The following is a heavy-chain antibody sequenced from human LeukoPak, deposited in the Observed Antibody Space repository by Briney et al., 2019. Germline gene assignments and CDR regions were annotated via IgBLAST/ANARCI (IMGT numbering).Heavy chain of an antibody. D-gene: IGHD3-16*02. V-gene: IGHV3-23*01. CDR2: IGGSSGST. CDR3: VTNYRYFDC. CDR1: GFTFINAW. J-gene: IGHJ4*02. Sequence: PGGSLRLSCAASGFTFINAWMTWVRQAPGKGLEWVSAIGGSSGSTYYADSVKGRFTISRDNSKNTLYLQMNSLRAEDTAVYYCVTNYRYFDCWGQATLVTVSS.